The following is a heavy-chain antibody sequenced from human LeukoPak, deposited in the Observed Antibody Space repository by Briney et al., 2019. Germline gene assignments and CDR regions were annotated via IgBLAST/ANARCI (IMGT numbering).Heavy chain of an antibody. D-gene: IGHD3-10*01. CDR1: GYSFTTYW. CDR3: ARLGTYWSNYYFEY. J-gene: IGHJ4*02. CDR2: IYHGDSDT. Sequence: GESLKISCKGSGYSFTTYWIGWVRQMPGKGLECMGIIYHGDSDTRYSPSFQGQVTISADKSINTAYLQWSSLKASDTAMYYCARLGTYWSNYYFEYWGQGTLVTVSS. V-gene: IGHV5-51*01.